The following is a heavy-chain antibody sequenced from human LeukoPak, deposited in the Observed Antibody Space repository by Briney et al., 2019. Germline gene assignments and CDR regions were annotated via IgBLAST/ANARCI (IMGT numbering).Heavy chain of an antibody. J-gene: IGHJ4*02. D-gene: IGHD1-26*01. CDR2: IWYDGSNK. CDR3: ARASSGSYEYYFDY. Sequence: GGSLRLSCAASGFTFSSYGMHWVRQAPGKGLEWVAVIWYDGSNKYYADSVKGRFTISRDNSKNTLYLQMNSLRAEDTAVYYCARASSGSYEYYFDYWGQGTLVTVSS. CDR1: GFTFSSYG. V-gene: IGHV3-33*01.